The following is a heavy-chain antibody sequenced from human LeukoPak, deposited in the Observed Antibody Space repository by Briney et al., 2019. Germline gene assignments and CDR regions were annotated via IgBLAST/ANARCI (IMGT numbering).Heavy chain of an antibody. CDR1: GFTFSDYY. Sequence: GGSLRLSCAASGFTFSDYYMSWIRQAPGKGLEWVSYIRSSGSTIYYADSVKGRFTISRDNAKNSLYLQMNSLRAEDTAVYYCARVLAAAGYYYYYMDVWGKGTTVTVSS. CDR2: IRSSGSTI. J-gene: IGHJ6*03. D-gene: IGHD6-13*01. CDR3: ARVLAAAGYYYYYMDV. V-gene: IGHV3-11*04.